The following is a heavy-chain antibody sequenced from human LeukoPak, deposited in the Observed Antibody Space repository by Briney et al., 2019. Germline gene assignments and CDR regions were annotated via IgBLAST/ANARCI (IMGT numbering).Heavy chain of an antibody. D-gene: IGHD3-22*01. CDR2: IIPILGIA. J-gene: IGHJ5*02. CDR1: GGTFSSYA. CDR3: ASARDSSGYLSNWFDP. V-gene: IGHV1-69*04. Sequence: PAASVKVSCKASGGTFSSYAISWVRQAPGQGLEWMGRIIPILGIANYAQKFQGRVTITADKSTSTAYMELSSLRSEDTAVYYCASARDSSGYLSNWFDPWGQGTLVTVSS.